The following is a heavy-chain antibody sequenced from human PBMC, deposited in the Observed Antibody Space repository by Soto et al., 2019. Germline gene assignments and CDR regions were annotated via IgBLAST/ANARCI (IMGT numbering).Heavy chain of an antibody. V-gene: IGHV4-39*01. J-gene: IGHJ4*02. CDR1: IGNIGYR. D-gene: IGHD4-17*01. CDR3: ARQDYLFDFDY. CDR2: IYYSGST. Sequence: IGNIGYRRGSNRQPPGKGLEWIGSIYYSGSTYYNPSLKSRVTISVDTSKNQFSLKLSSVTAADTAVYYCARQDYLFDFDYWGQGTLVTSPQ.